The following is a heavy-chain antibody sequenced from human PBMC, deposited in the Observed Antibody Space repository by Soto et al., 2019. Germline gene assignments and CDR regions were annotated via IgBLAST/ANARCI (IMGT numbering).Heavy chain of an antibody. CDR3: ATRITVFGLLIPPFDP. J-gene: IGHJ5*02. CDR2: INHTVGT. D-gene: IGHD3-3*01. V-gene: IGHV4-34*01. Sequence: SETLSLTCAVYGGSVNGYYWNWIRQPPGKGLEWIGEINHTVGTHYNPSLKSRVTMSVDTSKNQFSLRLSSVTAADTAIYYCATRITVFGLLIPPFDPWGQGTQVTVSS. CDR1: GGSVNGYY.